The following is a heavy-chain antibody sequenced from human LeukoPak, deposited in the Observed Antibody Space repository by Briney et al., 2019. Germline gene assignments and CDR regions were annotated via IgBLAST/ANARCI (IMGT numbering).Heavy chain of an antibody. J-gene: IGHJ1*01. CDR1: GFTARTGSSLRRLW. D-gene: IGHD6-13*01. V-gene: IGHV3-7*01. Sequence: PGGSRTLSCAASGFTARTGSSLRRLWMTWVRQSPGKGLEWVANINEDGSEKLYVDSLRGRVTISRDNAENTLFLQLNYLRAEDTAVYYCARGGSDSSRYWEDWGQGTLLIVSS. CDR2: INEDGSEK. CDR3: ARGGSDSSRYWED.